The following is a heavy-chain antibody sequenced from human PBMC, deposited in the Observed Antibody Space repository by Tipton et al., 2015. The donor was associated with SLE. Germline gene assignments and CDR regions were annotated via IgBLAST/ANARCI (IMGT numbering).Heavy chain of an antibody. CDR1: GGSISSSSYY. D-gene: IGHD6-13*01. V-gene: IGHV4-39*01. CDR3: ARPGYSSSWYGPYFDY. CDR2: IYYSGST. Sequence: PGLVKPSETLSLTCTVSGGSISSSSYYWGWIRQPPGKGLEWIGSIYYSGSTYYNPSFKSRVTISVDTSKNQFSLKLSSVTAADTAVYYCARPGYSSSWYGPYFDYWGQGTLVTVSS. J-gene: IGHJ4*02.